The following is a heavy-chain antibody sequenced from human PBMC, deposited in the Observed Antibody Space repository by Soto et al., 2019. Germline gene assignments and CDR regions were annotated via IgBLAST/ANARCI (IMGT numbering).Heavy chain of an antibody. D-gene: IGHD3-3*01. Sequence: GGSLRLSCTASGFTFGDYAMSWFRQAPGKGLEWVGFIRSKAYGGTTEYAASVKGRFTISRDDSKSIAYLQMNSLKTEDTAVYYCTREGYDFWSGYLFSYYYYYMDVWGKGTTVTVSS. V-gene: IGHV3-49*03. CDR2: IRSKAYGGTT. J-gene: IGHJ6*03. CDR3: TREGYDFWSGYLFSYYYYYMDV. CDR1: GFTFGDYA.